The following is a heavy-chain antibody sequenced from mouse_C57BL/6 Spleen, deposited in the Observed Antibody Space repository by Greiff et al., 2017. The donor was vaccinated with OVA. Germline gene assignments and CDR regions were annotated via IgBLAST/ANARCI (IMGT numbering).Heavy chain of an antibody. D-gene: IGHD2-3*01. CDR3: ARWDGYYAMDY. CDR1: GYTFTSYW. J-gene: IGHJ4*01. CDR2: IDPSDSET. Sequence: VQLQQPGAELVRPGSSVKLSCKASGYTFTSYWMHWVKQRPIQGLEWIGNIDPSDSETHYNQKFKDKATLTVDKSSSTAYMQLSSLTSEDSAVYYCARWDGYYAMDYWGQGTSGTVSS. V-gene: IGHV1-52*01.